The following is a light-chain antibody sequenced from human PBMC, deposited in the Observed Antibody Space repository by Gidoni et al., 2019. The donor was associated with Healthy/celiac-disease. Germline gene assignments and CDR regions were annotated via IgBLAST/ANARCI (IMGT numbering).Light chain of an antibody. Sequence: SSLLTQPPSLSVAPGQTAMITCGGNNIGSKSVHWYQQKPGQAPVLVVYDDSDRPSGIPERFSGSNSGNTATRTISRVEAGDEADYYCQVWDSSSDHWVFGGGTKLTVL. CDR2: DDS. J-gene: IGLJ3*02. CDR3: QVWDSSSDHWV. CDR1: NIGSKS. V-gene: IGLV3-21*02.